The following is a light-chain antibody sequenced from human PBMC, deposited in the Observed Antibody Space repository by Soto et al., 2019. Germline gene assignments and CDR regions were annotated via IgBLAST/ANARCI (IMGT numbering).Light chain of an antibody. Sequence: QSALTQPASVSASPGEPITISCTGTSSDVGSYRLVSWYQQHPGKAPKLIIYEDDERPSGVSNRFSGSKSGNTASLTISGLKAEDEADYYCSSYAGRSTFVVFGGVTKLTVL. CDR3: SSYAGRSTFVV. CDR2: EDD. CDR1: SSDVGSYRL. J-gene: IGLJ2*01. V-gene: IGLV2-23*01.